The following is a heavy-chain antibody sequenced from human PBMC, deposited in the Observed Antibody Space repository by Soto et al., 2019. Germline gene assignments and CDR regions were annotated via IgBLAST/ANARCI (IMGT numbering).Heavy chain of an antibody. V-gene: IGHV1-2*04. CDR2: INPNSGGT. J-gene: IGHJ4*02. Sequence: QVQLVQSGAEVKKPGASVKVSCKASGYTFTGYYMHWVRQAPGQGLEWMGWINPNSGGTNYAQKFQGWVTMTRETSISAAYMELSRLRSDDTAVYYCARGRKGWPGGPGYWGQGTLVTVSS. D-gene: IGHD2-15*01. CDR1: GYTFTGYY. CDR3: ARGRKGWPGGPGY.